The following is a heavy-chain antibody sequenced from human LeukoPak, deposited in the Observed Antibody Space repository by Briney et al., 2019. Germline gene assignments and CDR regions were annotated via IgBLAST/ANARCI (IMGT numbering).Heavy chain of an antibody. CDR2: FDAEQGEI. CDR3: ATDSRYFDTNRYFDP. V-gene: IGHV1-24*01. J-gene: IGHJ5*02. D-gene: IGHD3-22*01. Sequence: ASVKVSCKVSGDSLTELSMHWVRQAPGQGLEWMGGFDAEQGEIIYAQEFQGRVTMTEDTSTNTAYMELSSLTSADTAVYYCATDSRYFDTNRYFDPCGQGTLITVSS. CDR1: GDSLTELS.